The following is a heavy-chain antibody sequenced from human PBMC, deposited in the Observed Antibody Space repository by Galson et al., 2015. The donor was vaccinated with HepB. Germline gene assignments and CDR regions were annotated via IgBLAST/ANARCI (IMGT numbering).Heavy chain of an antibody. CDR1: GFTFSNAW. D-gene: IGHD1-26*01. V-gene: IGHV3-15*01. J-gene: IGHJ4*02. Sequence: SLRLSCAASGFTFSNAWMSWVRQAPEKGLEWVGRIKSKTDGGTTDYAAPVKGRFTISRDDSKNTLYLQMNSLKTEDTAVYYCTTVLKNYSGSYFWAFWAVDFDYWSQGTLVTVSS. CDR2: IKSKTDGGTT. CDR3: TTVLKNYSGSYFWAFWAVDFDY.